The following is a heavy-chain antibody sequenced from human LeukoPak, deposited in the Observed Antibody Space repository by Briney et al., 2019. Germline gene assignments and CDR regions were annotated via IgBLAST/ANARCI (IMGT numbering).Heavy chain of an antibody. Sequence: GGSLRLSCAASGFTFSSYTMHWVRQAPGKGLEYVSAITTNGGRTYYANSFKGRFTISRDNSKNTLYLQMNSLRAEDTAVYYCAKDDNYIRFSSWGQGTLVTVSS. CDR1: GFTFSSYT. J-gene: IGHJ5*02. CDR3: AKDDNYIRFSS. D-gene: IGHD3-16*01. CDR2: ITTNGGRT. V-gene: IGHV3-64*01.